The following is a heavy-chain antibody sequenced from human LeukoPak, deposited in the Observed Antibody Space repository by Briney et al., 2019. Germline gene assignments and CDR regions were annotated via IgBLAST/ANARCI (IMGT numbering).Heavy chain of an antibody. J-gene: IGHJ4*02. CDR1: GFTFSSYA. D-gene: IGHD4-23*01. CDR2: ISGSGGST. V-gene: IGHV3-23*01. CDR3: ARAPTVVNIQFDY. Sequence: GGSLRLSCAASGFTFSSYAMSWVRQAPGKGLEWVSAISGSGGSTYYADSVKGRFTISRDNSKNTLYLQMNSLRAEDTAVYYCARAPTVVNIQFDYWGQGTLVTVSS.